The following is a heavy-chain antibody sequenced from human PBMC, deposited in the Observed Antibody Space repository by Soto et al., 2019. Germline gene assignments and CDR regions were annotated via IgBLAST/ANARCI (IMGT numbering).Heavy chain of an antibody. J-gene: IGHJ6*02. Sequence: PGGSLRPTCAASAILFSDYAMSWVRQAPGKGLEWVSAISGSGTTTYYADSVKGRFPISRANAKNSLYLKMNSLRAEDTVVYYRASFYAAIYYYGMDVWGQGTTVTVSS. CDR2: ISGSGTTT. D-gene: IGHD2-2*01. CDR1: AILFSDYA. V-gene: IGHV3-23*01. CDR3: ASFYAAIYYYGMDV.